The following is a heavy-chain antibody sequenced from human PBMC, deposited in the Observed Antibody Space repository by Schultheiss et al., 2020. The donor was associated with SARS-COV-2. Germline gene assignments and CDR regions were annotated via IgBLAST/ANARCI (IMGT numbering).Heavy chain of an antibody. V-gene: IGHV4-59*01. Sequence: SETLSLICTVSGGSISSYYWSWIRQPPGKGLEWIGYIYNSATTDYNPSLKSRVTMSTDTSKNQFSLKLSSVTAAETAVYYCVRDRGPYDFWSHEGGMDVWGQGTTVTVSS. J-gene: IGHJ6*02. CDR2: IYNSATT. CDR3: VRDRGPYDFWSHEGGMDV. CDR1: GGSISSYY. D-gene: IGHD3-3*01.